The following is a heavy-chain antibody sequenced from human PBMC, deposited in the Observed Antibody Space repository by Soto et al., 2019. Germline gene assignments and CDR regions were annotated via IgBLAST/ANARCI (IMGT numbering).Heavy chain of an antibody. J-gene: IGHJ4*02. CDR1: GFTFSSYG. Sequence: QVQLVESGGGVVQPGRSLRLSCAASGFTFSSYGMHWVRQAPGKGLEWVAVIWYDGSNKYYADSVKGRFTISRDNSKNTLYLQMNSLRAEDTAVYYCARDGSPLIPQNWNYLDYWGQGTLVTVSS. D-gene: IGHD1-1*01. CDR2: IWYDGSNK. V-gene: IGHV3-33*01. CDR3: ARDGSPLIPQNWNYLDY.